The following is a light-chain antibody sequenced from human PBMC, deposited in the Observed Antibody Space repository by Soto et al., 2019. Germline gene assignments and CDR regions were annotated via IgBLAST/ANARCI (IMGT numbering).Light chain of an antibody. CDR3: QQYKSYWT. CDR1: QTIDNW. Sequence: DIQMTQSPSTLSASVGDRVTITCRASQTIDNWLAWYQQKPGKTPKVLIYDVSSLESGVPSRFSGSGSGTEFTLTITSPQPDDFATYYCQQYKSYWTFGQGTKVDIK. J-gene: IGKJ1*01. V-gene: IGKV1-5*01. CDR2: DVS.